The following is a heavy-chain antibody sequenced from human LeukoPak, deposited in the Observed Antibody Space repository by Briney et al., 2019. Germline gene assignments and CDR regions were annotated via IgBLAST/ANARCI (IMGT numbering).Heavy chain of an antibody. J-gene: IGHJ4*02. D-gene: IGHD3-10*01. V-gene: IGHV1-18*01. CDR2: ISAYNGNT. CDR3: ARRRITMVRGVINGFDY. Sequence: ASVKVSCKASGYTFTSYGISWVRQAPGQGLEWMGWISAYNGNTNYAQKLQGRVTMTTDTSTSTAYMELRSLRSDDTAVYYCARRRITMVRGVINGFDYWGQGTLVTVSS. CDR1: GYTFTSYG.